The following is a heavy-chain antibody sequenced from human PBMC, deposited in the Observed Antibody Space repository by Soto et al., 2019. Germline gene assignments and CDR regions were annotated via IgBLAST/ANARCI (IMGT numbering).Heavy chain of an antibody. CDR1: GFTFSSYA. CDR2: ISYDGSNK. CDR3: ARDHVGIPALYSSSYLGYYYYGMDV. Sequence: GGSLRLSCAASGFTFSSYAMHWVRQAPGKGLEWVAVISYDGSNKYYADSVKGRFTISRDNSKNTLYLQMNSLRAEDTAVYYCARDHVGIPALYSSSYLGYYYYGMDVWGQGTTVTVSS. J-gene: IGHJ6*02. D-gene: IGHD6-6*01. V-gene: IGHV3-30-3*01.